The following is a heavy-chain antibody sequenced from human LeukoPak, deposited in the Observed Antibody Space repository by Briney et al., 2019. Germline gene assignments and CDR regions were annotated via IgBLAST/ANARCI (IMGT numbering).Heavy chain of an antibody. CDR1: GASISSYY. D-gene: IGHD3-22*01. J-gene: IGHJ4*02. CDR3: ARENPSGYYNRPIDY. CDR2: IYYSGSI. V-gene: IGHV4-59*01. Sequence: SETLSLICTVSGASISSYYWSWIRQPPGKGLQWIGDIYYSGSIKYNPSLKSRVTMSVDTSKNQFSLKLSSVTAADTAIYYCARENPSGYYNRPIDYWGQGTLVTVSS.